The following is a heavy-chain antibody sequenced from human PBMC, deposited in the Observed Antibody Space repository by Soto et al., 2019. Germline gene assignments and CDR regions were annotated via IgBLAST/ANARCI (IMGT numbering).Heavy chain of an antibody. J-gene: IGHJ4*02. Sequence: QVQLVQSGAEVKKPGSSVKVSCTASGDSFSSYTISWVRQAPGQGLEWMGRIIPGLGIAHYAQKYQDRVTVTADISTSTAYMELRSLRSEDTAVFYCARVVDYGSGSYPLGYWGQGTLVTVSS. CDR2: IIPGLGIA. CDR3: ARVVDYGSGSYPLGY. V-gene: IGHV1-69*02. CDR1: GDSFSSYT. D-gene: IGHD3-10*01.